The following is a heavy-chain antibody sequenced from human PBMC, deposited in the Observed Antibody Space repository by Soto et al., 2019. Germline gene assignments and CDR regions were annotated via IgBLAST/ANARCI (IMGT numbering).Heavy chain of an antibody. V-gene: IGHV3-23*01. CDR1: GFTFGNYA. D-gene: IGHD1-26*01. Sequence: GGSLRLSCAASGFTFGNYAMNWVRQAPGKGLEWISSISDPGTSTYYANSVKGRFSMSRDNSKNTLFLQMNRLRADDTAVYFCAKSLVTHSDAFDLWGRGTLVTVSS. J-gene: IGHJ3*01. CDR2: ISDPGTST. CDR3: AKSLVTHSDAFDL.